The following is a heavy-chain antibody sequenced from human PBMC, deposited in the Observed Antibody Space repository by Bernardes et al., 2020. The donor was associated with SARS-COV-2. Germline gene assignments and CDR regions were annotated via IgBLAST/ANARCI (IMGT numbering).Heavy chain of an antibody. V-gene: IGHV4-34*01. CDR1: GGSFSGYY. J-gene: IGHJ5*02. Sequence: SETLSLTCAVYGGSFSGYYWSWIRQPPGKGLEWIGEINHSGSTNYNPSLKSRVTISVDTSKNQFSLKLSSVTAADTAVYYCARGLWRSYDYVCGSYPSRWFDPWGQGTLVTVSS. CDR3: ARGLWRSYDYVCGSYPSRWFDP. D-gene: IGHD3-16*02. CDR2: INHSGST.